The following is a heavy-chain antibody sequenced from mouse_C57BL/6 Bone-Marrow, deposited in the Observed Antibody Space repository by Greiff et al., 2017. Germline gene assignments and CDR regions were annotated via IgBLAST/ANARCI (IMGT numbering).Heavy chain of an antibody. J-gene: IGHJ3*01. CDR2: ISNGGGST. CDR3: ARRASDGYPFAY. CDR1: GFTFSDYY. V-gene: IGHV5-12*01. Sequence: EVKLMESGGGLVQPGGSLKLSCAASGFTFSDYYMYWVRQTPEKRLEWVAYISNGGGSTYYPDTVKGRFTISRDNAKNTLYLQMSRLKSEDTAMYYCARRASDGYPFAYWGQGTLVTVSA. D-gene: IGHD2-3*01.